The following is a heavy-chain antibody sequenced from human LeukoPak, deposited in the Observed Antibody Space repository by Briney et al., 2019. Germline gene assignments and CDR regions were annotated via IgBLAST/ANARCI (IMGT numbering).Heavy chain of an antibody. CDR3: ARVKVNILEPTVTTGVGPFDY. Sequence: GRSLRLSCAASGFTFSSYAMHWVRQAPGKGLEWVAVISYDGSNKYYADSVEGRFTISRDNSKNTLYLQMNSLRAEDTAVYYCARVKVNILEPTVTTGVGPFDYWGQGTLVTVSS. V-gene: IGHV3-30-3*01. D-gene: IGHD4-17*01. CDR1: GFTFSSYA. J-gene: IGHJ4*02. CDR2: ISYDGSNK.